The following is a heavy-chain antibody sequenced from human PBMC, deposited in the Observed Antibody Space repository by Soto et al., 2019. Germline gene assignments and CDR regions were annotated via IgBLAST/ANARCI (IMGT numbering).Heavy chain of an antibody. Sequence: QVQLQESGPGLVKPSETLSLTCSVSGDSVSSYYWSWIRQPPGKGLEWIGYVYYDGSTNYNPSLATRVTISIDTSKNQVSLKLYSVTAADTAVYHCARGRRSPTVYYGLDVWGQGTTVAVSS. J-gene: IGHJ6*02. CDR2: VYYDGST. CDR1: GDSVSSYY. D-gene: IGHD1-26*01. CDR3: ARGRRSPTVYYGLDV. V-gene: IGHV4-59*02.